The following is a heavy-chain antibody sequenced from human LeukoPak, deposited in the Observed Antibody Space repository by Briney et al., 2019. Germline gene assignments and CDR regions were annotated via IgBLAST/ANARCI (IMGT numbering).Heavy chain of an antibody. CDR1: GGSISSYY. CDR3: ARHQGGTTYYYYYYMDV. Sequence: SETLSLTCTVSGGSISSYYWSWIRQPAGKGLEWIGRIYTSGSTNYNPSLKSRVTISVDTSKNQFSLKLSSVTAADTAVYYCARHQGGTTYYYYYYMDVWGKGTTVTISS. CDR2: IYTSGST. D-gene: IGHD1-1*01. V-gene: IGHV4-4*07. J-gene: IGHJ6*03.